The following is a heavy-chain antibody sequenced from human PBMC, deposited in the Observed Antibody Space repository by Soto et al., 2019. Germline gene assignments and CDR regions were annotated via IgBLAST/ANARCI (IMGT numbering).Heavy chain of an antibody. CDR3: ARDQLTTLTINAYYGMDV. D-gene: IGHD4-17*01. J-gene: IGHJ6*02. CDR2: INPDSGGT. CDR1: GYSFADYY. Sequence: ASVKVSCKASGYSFADYYMHWVRQAPGQGLEWMGWINPDSGGTNYAQKFQGRVTMTRDSSIPTAYMELTGLRSDDTAVYYCARDQLTTLTINAYYGMDVWAQGSTVTVSS. V-gene: IGHV1-2*02.